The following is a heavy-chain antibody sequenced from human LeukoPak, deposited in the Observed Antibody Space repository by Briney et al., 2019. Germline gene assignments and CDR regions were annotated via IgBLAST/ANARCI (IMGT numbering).Heavy chain of an antibody. CDR3: ARESCSSTSCYLNY. Sequence: SETLSLTCTVSGYSISSGYYWGWIRQPPGKGLEWIGSIYHSGSTYYNPSLKSRVTISVDTSKNQFSLKLSSVTAADTAVYYCARESCSSTSCYLNYWGQGTLVTVSS. D-gene: IGHD2-2*01. CDR2: IYHSGST. V-gene: IGHV4-38-2*02. CDR1: GYSISSGYY. J-gene: IGHJ4*02.